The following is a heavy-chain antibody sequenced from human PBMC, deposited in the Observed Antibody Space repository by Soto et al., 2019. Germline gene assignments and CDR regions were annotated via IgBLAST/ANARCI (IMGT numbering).Heavy chain of an antibody. CDR2: IGGSGDIT. CDR1: GGSLSSYY. CDR3: ARNGDSSDYRGWFDP. J-gene: IGHJ5*02. D-gene: IGHD3-22*01. Sequence: ETLSLTCVVSGGSLSSYYWSWVRQAPGKGLEWVSSIGGSGDITYYADSVKGRFTISRDNSKNTLYLQMNSLRAEDTAVYYCARNGDSSDYRGWFDPWGQGTLVTVSS. V-gene: IGHV3-66*01.